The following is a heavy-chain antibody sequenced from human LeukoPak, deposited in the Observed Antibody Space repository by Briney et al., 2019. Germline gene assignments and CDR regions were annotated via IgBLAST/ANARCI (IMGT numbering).Heavy chain of an antibody. J-gene: IGHJ3*02. CDR1: GYTFTNHG. D-gene: IGHD4-23*01. V-gene: IGHV1-18*04. CDR3: AIDRLGNPDAFDI. CDR2: INTYSGDT. Sequence: GASVKVSCKASGYTFTNHGLNWVRQAPGQGLEWMGWINTYSGDTNYEQKFQGRVTMTTDTSTSMVFLELMSLRSDDTAVYYCAIDRLGNPDAFDIWGPGTMVTVSS.